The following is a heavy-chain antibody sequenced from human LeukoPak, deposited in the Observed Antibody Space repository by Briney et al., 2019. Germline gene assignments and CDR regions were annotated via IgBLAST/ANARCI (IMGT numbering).Heavy chain of an antibody. D-gene: IGHD3-16*01. CDR2: VSYDGINK. J-gene: IGHJ6*02. Sequence: GGSLRLSCAASGFTFSSSLMHWVRQAPGKGLEWVAVVSYDGINKYYADFVEARFTISRDNSKNTVFLEMNSLRPEDTAVYYCARELEPRSPDLYYYGMDVWGQGTTVIVSS. CDR3: ARELEPRSPDLYYYGMDV. CDR1: GFTFSSSL. V-gene: IGHV3-30-3*01.